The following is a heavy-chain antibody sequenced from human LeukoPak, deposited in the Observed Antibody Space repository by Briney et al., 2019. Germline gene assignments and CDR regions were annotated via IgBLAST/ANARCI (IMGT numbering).Heavy chain of an antibody. Sequence: SETLSLTCTVSGGSISSSSYYWGWIRQPPGKGLEWIGSIYYSGSTDYNPSLKSRVTMSVDTSKNQFSLRLTSVTAADTAVYYCARDRIAAAGSEYWGQGTLVTVSS. CDR1: GGSISSSSYY. CDR2: IYYSGST. V-gene: IGHV4-39*07. D-gene: IGHD6-13*01. CDR3: ARDRIAAAGSEY. J-gene: IGHJ4*02.